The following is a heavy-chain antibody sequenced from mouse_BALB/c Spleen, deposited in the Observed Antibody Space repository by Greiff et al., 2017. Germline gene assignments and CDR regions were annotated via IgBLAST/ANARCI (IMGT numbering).Heavy chain of an antibody. CDR3: TRGGNYAMDY. V-gene: IGHV6-6*02. J-gene: IGHJ4*01. CDR2: IRLKSNNYAT. CDR1: GFTFSNYW. D-gene: IGHD1-1*02. Sequence: EVKLVESGGGLVQPGGSMKLSCVASGFTFSNYWMNWVRQSPEKGLEWVAEIRLKSNNYATYYAESVKGRFTISRDDSKSSVYLQMNNLRAEDTGIYYCTRGGNYAMDYWGQGTSVTVSS.